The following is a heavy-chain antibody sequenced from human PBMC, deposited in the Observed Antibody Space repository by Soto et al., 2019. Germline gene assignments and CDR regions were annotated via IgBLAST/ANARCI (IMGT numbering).Heavy chain of an antibody. CDR2: IYYTGST. Sequence: SETLSLTCTVSGGSVNSDTFYWSWIRQPPGRGLEWIGYIYYTGSTNYNPSLKSRVTISIDTSRNQFSLKLTSVTAADTAVYYCARAFSNSPEAFGCWGQGSLVTVSS. CDR3: ARAFSNSPEAFGC. D-gene: IGHD6-6*01. CDR1: GGSVNSDTFY. V-gene: IGHV4-61*01. J-gene: IGHJ4*02.